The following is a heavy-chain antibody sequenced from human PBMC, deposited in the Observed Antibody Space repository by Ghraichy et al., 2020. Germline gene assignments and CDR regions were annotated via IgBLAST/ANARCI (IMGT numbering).Heavy chain of an antibody. CDR3: TRGRRREYYQYELDV. CDR2: IYYIGNT. CDR1: GGSIRSSAYY. Sequence: SETLSLTCTVSGGSIRSSAYYWGWIRKFQGKGLEWIGSIYYIGNTYYNPSLKSRITISVDTSSNQFSLNLTSVTAADTAVYYCTRGRRREYYQYELDVWGQGTTVTVSS. V-gene: IGHV4-39*01. D-gene: IGHD2/OR15-2a*01. J-gene: IGHJ6*02.